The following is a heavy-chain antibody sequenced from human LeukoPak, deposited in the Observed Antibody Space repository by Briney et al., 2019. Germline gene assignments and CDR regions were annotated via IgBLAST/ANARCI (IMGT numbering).Heavy chain of an antibody. V-gene: IGHV4-39*07. CDR1: GGSISSSSYY. CDR2: INHSGST. J-gene: IGHJ3*02. CDR3: ARGRTQYYYGSGSSRGAFDI. D-gene: IGHD3-10*01. Sequence: PSETLSLTCTVSGGSISSSSYYWGWIRQPPGKGLEWIGEINHSGSTNYNPSLKSRVTISVDTSKNQFSLKLSSVTAADTAVYYCARGRTQYYYGSGSSRGAFDIWGQGTMVTVSS.